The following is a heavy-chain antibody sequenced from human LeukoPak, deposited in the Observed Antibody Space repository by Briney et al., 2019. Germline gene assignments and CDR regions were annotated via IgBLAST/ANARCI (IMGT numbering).Heavy chain of an antibody. V-gene: IGHV3-23*01. Sequence: GGSLRLSCAASGFTFSSYAMSWVRQAPGKGLEWVSAISGSGGSTYYADSVKGRFTISRDNSKNTLYLQMNSLRAEDTAVYYCARGGRTYYYGSGSNRHAFDIWGQGTMVTVSS. CDR3: ARGGRTYYYGSGSNRHAFDI. CDR1: GFTFSSYA. CDR2: ISGSGGST. J-gene: IGHJ3*02. D-gene: IGHD3-10*01.